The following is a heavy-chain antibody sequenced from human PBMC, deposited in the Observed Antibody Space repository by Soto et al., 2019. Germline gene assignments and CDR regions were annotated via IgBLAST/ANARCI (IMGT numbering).Heavy chain of an antibody. J-gene: IGHJ5*02. CDR3: ASLSGFCSGGTCYSRGWFAP. V-gene: IGHV4-59*08. CDR2: IYYSGST. D-gene: IGHD2-15*01. CDR1: GGSISSYY. Sequence: SETLSLTCTVSGGSISSYYWSWIRQPPGKGLEWIGYIYYSGSTNYNPSLKSRVTISVDTSKNQFSLKLSSVTAADTAVYYCASLSGFCSGGTCYSRGWFAPWGQGPLVTVPS.